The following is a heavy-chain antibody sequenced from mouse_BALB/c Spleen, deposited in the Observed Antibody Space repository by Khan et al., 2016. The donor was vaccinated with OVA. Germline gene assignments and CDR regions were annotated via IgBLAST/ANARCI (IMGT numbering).Heavy chain of an antibody. CDR3: ASGYGCGWYFDV. V-gene: IGHV9-4*02. D-gene: IGHD2-10*02. J-gene: IGHJ1*01. CDR2: INTHSGET. CDR1: GYTFTTDG. Sequence: QIQLVQSGPELKKPGETVRISCKASGYTFTTDGMQWVQKMPGKGLKWIGWINTHSGETKYAEDFKGRFAFSLETSASTAYLQITNLKYEDTATYFCASGYGCGWYFDVWGAGTTVTVSS.